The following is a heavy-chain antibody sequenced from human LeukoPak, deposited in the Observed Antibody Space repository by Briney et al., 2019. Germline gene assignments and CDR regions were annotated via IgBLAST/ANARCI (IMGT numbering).Heavy chain of an antibody. J-gene: IGHJ4*02. CDR3: ARDRIDKSKYYYGSGSHLFDY. V-gene: IGHV4-4*07. Sequence: SETLSLTCTVSGGSISSYYWSWIRQPAGKGLEWIGRIYTSGSTNYNPSLKSRVTMSVDTSKNQFSLKLSSVTAADTAVYYCARDRIDKSKYYYGSGSHLFDYWGQGTLVTVSS. CDR1: GGSISSYY. CDR2: IYTSGST. D-gene: IGHD3-10*01.